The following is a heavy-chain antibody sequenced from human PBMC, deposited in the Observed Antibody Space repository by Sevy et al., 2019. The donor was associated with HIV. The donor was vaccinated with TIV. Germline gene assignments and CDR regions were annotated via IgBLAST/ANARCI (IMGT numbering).Heavy chain of an antibody. CDR1: DSSITSHY. J-gene: IGHJ4*02. V-gene: IGHV4-59*11. CDR3: ARGGYYHALDY. CDR2: IYYSGTT. Sequence: SETLSLTCTVSDSSITSHYWSWIRQPPGKGLEWIGYIYYSGTTNYDPSLKSRVTFSVDTSRNQFSLKLSSVTAADTAVYYCARGGYYHALDYWGQGTLVTVSS. D-gene: IGHD3-22*01.